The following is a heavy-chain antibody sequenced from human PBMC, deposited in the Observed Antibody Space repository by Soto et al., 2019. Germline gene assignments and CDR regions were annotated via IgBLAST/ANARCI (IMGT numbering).Heavy chain of an antibody. Sequence: QVQLVQSGAEVKKPGSSVKVSCKASGGTFSSYAISWVRQAPGQGLEWMGGIIPIFGTANYAQKFQGRVKITAEQSTNTAYMGLSSLRAEDTAVYYCARTAEYCYYVRSGYGYWGQGTLVTVSS. D-gene: IGHD3-22*01. CDR1: GGTFSSYA. V-gene: IGHV1-69*12. CDR2: IIPIFGTA. J-gene: IGHJ1*01. CDR3: ARTAEYCYYVRSGYGY.